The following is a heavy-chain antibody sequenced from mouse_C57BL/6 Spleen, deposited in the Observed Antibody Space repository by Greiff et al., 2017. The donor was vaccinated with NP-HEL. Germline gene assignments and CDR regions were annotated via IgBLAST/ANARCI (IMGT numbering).Heavy chain of an antibody. CDR1: GFSLSTFGMG. Sequence: QVQLKESGPGILQPSQTLSLTCSFSGFSLSTFGMGVGWIRQPSGKGLEWLAHIWWDDDKYYNPALKSRLTISKGTSKNQVFLKLANVDTADTATYYCARRAEKTAQATSFAYWGQGTLVTVSA. CDR2: IWWDDDK. CDR3: ARRAEKTAQATSFAY. J-gene: IGHJ3*01. V-gene: IGHV8-8*01. D-gene: IGHD3-2*02.